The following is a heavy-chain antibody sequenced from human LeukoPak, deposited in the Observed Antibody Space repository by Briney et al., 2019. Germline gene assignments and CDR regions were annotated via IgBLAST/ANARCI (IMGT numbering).Heavy chain of an antibody. D-gene: IGHD2-2*01. J-gene: IGHJ4*02. CDR3: ARVHCSTTNCYENYFDY. CDR2: IWNDGSNR. V-gene: IGHV3-33*01. CDR1: GFTFSNYA. Sequence: GGSLRLSCAASGFTFSNYAIHWVRQSPVKGLEWVAVIWNDGSNRYNVDAVKGRFTICRDNSKNTVYLHINSLTADDTAVYYCARVHCSTTNCYENYFDYWGQGTLVTVSS.